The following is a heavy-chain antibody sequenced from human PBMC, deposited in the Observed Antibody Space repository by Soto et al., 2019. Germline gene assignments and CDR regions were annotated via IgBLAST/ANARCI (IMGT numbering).Heavy chain of an antibody. D-gene: IGHD2-2*01. CDR3: ARQKPPRYCSSTSCFNRGAFDI. Sequence: QVQLVQSGAEVKKPGASVKVSCKASGYTFTSYGISWVRQAPGQGLEWRGWISAYNGNTNYAQKLQGRVTMTTDTSTSTSYMELGSLRSDGTAVYYCARQKPPRYCSSTSCFNRGAFDIWGQGTMVTVSS. V-gene: IGHV1-18*01. CDR2: ISAYNGNT. CDR1: GYTFTSYG. J-gene: IGHJ3*02.